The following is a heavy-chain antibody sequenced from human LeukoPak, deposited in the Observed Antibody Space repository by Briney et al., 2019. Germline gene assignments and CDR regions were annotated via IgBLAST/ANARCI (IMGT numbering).Heavy chain of an antibody. D-gene: IGHD3-10*01. CDR3: ARDRSYSSRSLDIDY. CDR2: IKQDGSEK. J-gene: IGHJ4*02. Sequence: GGSLTLSCAASGFTLSRYWMSWVRQAPRKGREWVAKIKQDGSEKYYVASVKGRFTTARNNAKNSLYLQMTSLRVETPAVYYCARDRSYSSRSLDIDYWGQGTLVTVSS. V-gene: IGHV3-7*01. CDR1: GFTLSRYW.